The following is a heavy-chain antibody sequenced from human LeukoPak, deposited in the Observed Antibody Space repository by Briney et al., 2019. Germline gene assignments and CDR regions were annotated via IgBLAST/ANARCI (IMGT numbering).Heavy chain of an antibody. CDR1: GFTFSSYE. J-gene: IGHJ4*02. Sequence: PGGSLRLSCAASGFTFSSYEMNWVRQAPGKGLEWVSYISSSGSTIYYADSVKGRFTISRDNAKSSLYLQMNSLRAEDTAVYYCAREPRRWSGYFDYWGQGTLVTVSS. CDR2: ISSSGSTI. D-gene: IGHD3-3*01. CDR3: AREPRRWSGYFDY. V-gene: IGHV3-48*03.